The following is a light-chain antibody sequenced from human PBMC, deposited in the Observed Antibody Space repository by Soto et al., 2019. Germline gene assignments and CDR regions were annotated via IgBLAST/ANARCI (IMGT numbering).Light chain of an antibody. CDR1: QSVSSSY. J-gene: IGKJ4*01. CDR2: DAE. CDR3: QQYGDSSLT. V-gene: IGKV3-20*01. Sequence: EIVITQSPFALSVSPGERATLSCRGSQSVSSSYLAWYQQRPGQAPRLLIYDAEERATGIPDRFSGSGSGTDFTLTISRLEPEDFAVYYCQQYGDSSLTFGGGTKVDIK.